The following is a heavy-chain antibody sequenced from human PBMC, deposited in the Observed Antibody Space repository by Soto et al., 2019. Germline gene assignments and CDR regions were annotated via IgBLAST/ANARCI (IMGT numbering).Heavy chain of an antibody. CDR1: GFTFSSYW. CDR2: INSDGSST. D-gene: IGHD4-17*01. Sequence: EVQLVESGGGLVQPGGSLRLSGAASGFTFSSYWMHWVREAPGKGLVWVSRINSDGSSTSYADSVKGRFTISRDNAKNTLYLQMNSLRAEDTAVYYCCRDYPSDYYYYYGMDVWGQGTTVTVSS. V-gene: IGHV3-74*01. J-gene: IGHJ6*02. CDR3: CRDYPSDYYYYYGMDV.